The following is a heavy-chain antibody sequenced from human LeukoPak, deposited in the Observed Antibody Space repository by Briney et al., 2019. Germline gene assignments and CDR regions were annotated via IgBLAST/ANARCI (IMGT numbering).Heavy chain of an antibody. V-gene: IGHV3-30-3*01. CDR1: GFTFSSYA. J-gene: IGHJ4*02. Sequence: PGGSLRLSCAASGFTFSSYAMHWVRQAPGKGLEWVAVISYDGSNKYYADSVKGRFTISRDNSKNTLYLQMNSLRAEDTAVCYCARDPEYYDILTGYQPLDYWGQGTLVTVSS. CDR2: ISYDGSNK. CDR3: ARDPEYYDILTGYQPLDY. D-gene: IGHD3-9*01.